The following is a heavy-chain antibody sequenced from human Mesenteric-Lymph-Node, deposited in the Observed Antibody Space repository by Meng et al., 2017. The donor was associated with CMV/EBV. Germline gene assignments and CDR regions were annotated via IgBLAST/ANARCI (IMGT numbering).Heavy chain of an antibody. CDR1: GYTLTELS. D-gene: IGHD1-26*01. J-gene: IGHJ3*02. Sequence: ASVKVSCKVSGYTLTELSMHWVRQAPGKGLEWMGDFDPEDGETIYAQKFQGRVTITADKSTSTAYMELSSLRSEDMTVYYCARSGGASSAFDIWGQGTMVTVSS. CDR3: ARSGGASSAFDI. V-gene: IGHV1-24*01. CDR2: FDPEDGET.